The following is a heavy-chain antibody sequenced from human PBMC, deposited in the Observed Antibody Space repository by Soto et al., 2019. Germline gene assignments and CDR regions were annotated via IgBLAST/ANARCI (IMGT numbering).Heavy chain of an antibody. D-gene: IGHD3-22*01. Sequence: EVQLVESGGGLVQPGRSLRLSCAASGFTFDDYAMHWVRQAPGKGLEWVSGINWNSGSIGYADSVKGRLTISRDNVKNSLYLQMNSLRTEDTALYYCAKGYNYDRSGNPDYWGQGTLVTVSS. CDR3: AKGYNYDRSGNPDY. CDR1: GFTFDDYA. CDR2: INWNSGSI. J-gene: IGHJ4*02. V-gene: IGHV3-9*01.